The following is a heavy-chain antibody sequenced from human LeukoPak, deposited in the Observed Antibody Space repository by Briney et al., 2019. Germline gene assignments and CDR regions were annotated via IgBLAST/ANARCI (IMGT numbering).Heavy chain of an antibody. Sequence: ASVKVSCKASGYTFTSYYMHWVRQAPGQGLEWMGIINPLSGKTTYTQKFQDRVTMTRDTSTGTVYMELSSLRSDDTAVYYCARDPGNYGDLGLDIWGQGTTVTVSS. D-gene: IGHD4-17*01. J-gene: IGHJ3*02. CDR1: GYTFTSYY. CDR3: ARDPGNYGDLGLDI. V-gene: IGHV1-46*01. CDR2: INPLSGKT.